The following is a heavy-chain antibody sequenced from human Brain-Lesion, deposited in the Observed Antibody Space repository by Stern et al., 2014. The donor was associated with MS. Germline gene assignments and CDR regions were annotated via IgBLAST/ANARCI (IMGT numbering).Heavy chain of an antibody. CDR2: IWFDGSNK. V-gene: IGHV3-33*01. Sequence: VQLVESGGGVVQPGRSLGLSCAASGFPFSAYGMHWVLQAPGKGLEWVAVIWFDGSNKYYEDSGKGRFTISRDNSKNTLYLQLNSLRAEDTAVFYCARGLYYFDYWGRGTLVTVSS. J-gene: IGHJ4*02. CDR1: GFPFSAYG. CDR3: ARGLYYFDY.